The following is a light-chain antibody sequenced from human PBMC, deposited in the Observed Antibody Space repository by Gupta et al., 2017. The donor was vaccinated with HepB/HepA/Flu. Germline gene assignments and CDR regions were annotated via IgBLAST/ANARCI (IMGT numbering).Light chain of an antibody. CDR1: QSVSSN. V-gene: IGKV3-15*01. Sequence: VLARSPATLSVSPGESATLSCRASQSVSSNLAWYQQQPGQAPRLLIYGASTRATGIPARFSGSGSGTEFTLTISRLEPEDFAVYYCQQYSNWPPVTFGRGTKVDIK. CDR2: GAS. CDR3: QQYSNWPPVT. J-gene: IGKJ4*01.